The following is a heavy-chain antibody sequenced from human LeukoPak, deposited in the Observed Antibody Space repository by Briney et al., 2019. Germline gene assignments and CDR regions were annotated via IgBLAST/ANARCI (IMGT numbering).Heavy chain of an antibody. D-gene: IGHD3-10*01. Sequence: ASVKVSCKASGYTFTSYYLHWVRQARGQGLEWMGIINPNGGSTNYAQKFQGRVTMTRDTSTNTVYMELSSLRSEDTAVYYCAREAGESHYYGSGSYNYWGQGTLVTVSS. J-gene: IGHJ4*02. CDR1: GYTFTSYY. CDR3: AREAGESHYYGSGSYNY. V-gene: IGHV1-46*01. CDR2: INPNGGST.